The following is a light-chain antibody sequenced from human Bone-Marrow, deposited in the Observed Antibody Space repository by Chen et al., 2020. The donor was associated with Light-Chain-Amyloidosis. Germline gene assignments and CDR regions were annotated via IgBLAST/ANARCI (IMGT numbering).Light chain of an antibody. V-gene: IGLV2-23*02. Sequence: QSALTQPASVSGSPGPSITISCTGTSSDVGSYNLVSWYQQHPGKAPKLMIYEVSKRPSGASNRFCGSKSGNPASLTISVLQAEDEADYYGCSYAGSSTYVFGTGTKVTVL. CDR2: EVS. J-gene: IGLJ1*01. CDR3: CSYAGSSTYV. CDR1: SSDVGSYNL.